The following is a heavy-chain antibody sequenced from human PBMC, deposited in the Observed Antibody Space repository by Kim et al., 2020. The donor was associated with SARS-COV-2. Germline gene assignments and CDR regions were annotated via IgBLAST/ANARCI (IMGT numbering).Heavy chain of an antibody. V-gene: IGHV1-18*01. CDR2: ISAYNGNT. J-gene: IGHJ6*02. CDR3: ARNRPTDYSPFYYYYYGMDV. D-gene: IGHD4-4*01. CDR1: GYTFTSYG. Sequence: ASVKVSCKASGYTFTSYGISWVRQAPGQGLEWMGWISAYNGNTNYAQKLQGRVTMTTDTSTSTAYMELRSLRSDDTAVYYCARNRPTDYSPFYYYYYGMDVWGQGTTVTVSS.